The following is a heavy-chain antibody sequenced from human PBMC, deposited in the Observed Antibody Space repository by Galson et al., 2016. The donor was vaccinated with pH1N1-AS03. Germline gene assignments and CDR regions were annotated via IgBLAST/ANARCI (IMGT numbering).Heavy chain of an antibody. CDR3: ARKDLRNRWELLRGPFDV. CDR2: IYYTGAT. CDR1: GGSVSSSGYY. V-gene: IGHV4-61*03. D-gene: IGHD4-23*01. J-gene: IGHJ3*01. Sequence: SETLSLTCTVSGGSVSSSGYYWSWLRQPPGERLEWIAYIYYTGATNYNPSLKSRVTISIDKSKNHFSLNLSPVTAADTAVYYCARKDLRNRWELLRGPFDVWGQGTMVTVSS.